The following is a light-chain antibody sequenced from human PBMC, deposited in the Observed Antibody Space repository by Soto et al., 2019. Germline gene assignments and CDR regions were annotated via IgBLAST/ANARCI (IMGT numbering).Light chain of an antibody. CDR3: AAWDDSLNGWV. Sequence: QSVLTQPPSASGTPGQRVTISFSGSNSNIGNNTVNWCQQLPGTAPKLLIYSNDQRPSGVPDRFSDSKSVTSASLAISGLQSEDEADYHCAAWDDSLNGWVFGGGTQLTVL. J-gene: IGLJ7*01. V-gene: IGLV1-44*01. CDR2: SND. CDR1: NSNIGNNT.